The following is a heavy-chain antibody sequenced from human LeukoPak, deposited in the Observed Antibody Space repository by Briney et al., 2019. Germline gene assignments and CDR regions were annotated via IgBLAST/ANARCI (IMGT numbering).Heavy chain of an antibody. Sequence: SVKVSCKASGGTFSSYAINWVRQAPGQGLEWMGGIIPIFGTSNYAHKFQGRVTITADESTSTVYMELSSLRSDDTAIYYCAFEGYNYGYNWGQGTLVTVSS. D-gene: IGHD5-18*01. CDR1: GGTFSSYA. CDR2: IIPIFGTS. V-gene: IGHV1-69*13. J-gene: IGHJ4*02. CDR3: AFEGYNYGYN.